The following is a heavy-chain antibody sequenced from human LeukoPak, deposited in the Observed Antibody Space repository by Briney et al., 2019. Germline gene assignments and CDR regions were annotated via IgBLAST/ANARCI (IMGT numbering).Heavy chain of an antibody. D-gene: IGHD6-13*01. Sequence: GGSLRLSCAASGFTFSSYAMSWVRQAPGKGLEWVANIKQDGSEKYYVDSVKGRFTISRDNAKNSLYLQMNSLRAEDTALYYCAKDIGSVAAAGKDYWGQGTLVTVSS. CDR2: IKQDGSEK. J-gene: IGHJ4*02. CDR3: AKDIGSVAAAGKDY. V-gene: IGHV3-7*03. CDR1: GFTFSSYA.